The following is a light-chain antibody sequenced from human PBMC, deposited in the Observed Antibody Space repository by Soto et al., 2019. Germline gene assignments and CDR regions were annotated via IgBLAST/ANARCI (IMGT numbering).Light chain of an antibody. V-gene: IGKV1-9*01. CDR1: QGISSY. Sequence: DIQLTQSPSFLSASVGDRVTITCRASQGISSYLAWYQQKPGRAPKLLIYAASTLQSGVPSRFSGSGSRTEFTLTITSLQPEDFATYYCQQLNSYPPTFGPGTKVDIK. J-gene: IGKJ3*01. CDR2: AAS. CDR3: QQLNSYPPT.